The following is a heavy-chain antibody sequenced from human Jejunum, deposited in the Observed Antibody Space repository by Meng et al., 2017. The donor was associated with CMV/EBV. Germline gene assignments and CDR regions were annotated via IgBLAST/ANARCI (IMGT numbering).Heavy chain of an antibody. Sequence: SGASIRSPYWSWIRQPPGKGLEWMGYVYYSGSATYSPSLRSRITISVDTSKNQVSLNLRSVTAADTAMYFCARGIGHASNNSHDYWGQGTLVTVSS. CDR2: VYYSGSA. CDR3: ARGIGHASNNSHDY. CDR1: GASIRSPY. J-gene: IGHJ4*02. D-gene: IGHD1-1*01. V-gene: IGHV4-59*11.